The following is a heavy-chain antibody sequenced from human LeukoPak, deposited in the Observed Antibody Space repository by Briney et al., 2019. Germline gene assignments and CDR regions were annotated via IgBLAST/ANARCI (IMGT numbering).Heavy chain of an antibody. Sequence: GGSLRLSCAASGFTVSNNYMNWVRQAPGKGLEWVSLIYSGGTTKYADSVKGRFTISRDNSKNTLYLRMNSLRVEDTAMYYCARDPPGIAASGTGGWGQGTLVTVSS. D-gene: IGHD6-13*01. V-gene: IGHV3-53*01. J-gene: IGHJ4*02. CDR3: ARDPPGIAASGTGG. CDR1: GFTVSNNY. CDR2: IYSGGTT.